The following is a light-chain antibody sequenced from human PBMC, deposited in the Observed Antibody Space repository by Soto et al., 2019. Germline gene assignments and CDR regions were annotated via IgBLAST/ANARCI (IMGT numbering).Light chain of an antibody. V-gene: IGKV1-5*03. J-gene: IGKJ4*01. CDR3: QQYERYPMT. Sequence: DSQMTQFPSTLSASVGDRVTITCRASQSISPWLAWYQQKPGKAPKILISKASTLQSGVPPRFCGSGSGTEFTLTISSLQPDDFATYYCQQYERYPMTFGGGTKVEIK. CDR2: KAS. CDR1: QSISPW.